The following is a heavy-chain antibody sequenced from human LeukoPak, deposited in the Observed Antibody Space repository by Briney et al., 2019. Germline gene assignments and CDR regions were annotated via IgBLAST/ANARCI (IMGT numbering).Heavy chain of an antibody. CDR2: IYSGGST. CDR1: GFTFSSNH. CDR3: ARETYYYDSSGYPRYYFDY. Sequence: PGGSLRLSCAASGFTFSSNHMSWVRQAPGKGLEWVSVIYSGGSTYYADSVKGRFTISRDNSKNTLYLQMNSLRAEDTAVYYCARETYYYDSSGYPRYYFDYWGQGTLVTVSS. D-gene: IGHD3-22*01. V-gene: IGHV3-53*01. J-gene: IGHJ4*02.